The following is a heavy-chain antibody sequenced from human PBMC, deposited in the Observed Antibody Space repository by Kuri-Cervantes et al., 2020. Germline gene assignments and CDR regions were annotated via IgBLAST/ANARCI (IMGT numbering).Heavy chain of an antibody. D-gene: IGHD5-18*01. Sequence: ASVKVSCKASGYTFTYRYLHWVRQAPGQALEWMGWISGHNGNTNYAQKFKGRITMTSDTSTSTAYMELRSLRSDDTAVYYCARDQDPNTAMERFDYWGQGTLVTVSS. J-gene: IGHJ4*02. V-gene: IGHV1-18*04. CDR1: GYTFTYRY. CDR2: ISGHNGNT. CDR3: ARDQDPNTAMERFDY.